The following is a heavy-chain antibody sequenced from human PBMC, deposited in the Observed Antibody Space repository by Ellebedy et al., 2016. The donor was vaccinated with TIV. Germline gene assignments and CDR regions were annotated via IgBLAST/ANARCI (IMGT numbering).Heavy chain of an antibody. Sequence: GGSLRLXXTASGFTFGDYAMSWFRQAPGKGLEWVGFIRSKAYGGTTEYAASVKGRFTISRDDSKSTAYLQMNSLKTEDTAVYYCTRYSGSGMDVWGQGTTVTVSS. J-gene: IGHJ6*02. V-gene: IGHV3-49*03. CDR2: IRSKAYGGTT. CDR1: GFTFGDYA. CDR3: TRYSGSGMDV. D-gene: IGHD1-26*01.